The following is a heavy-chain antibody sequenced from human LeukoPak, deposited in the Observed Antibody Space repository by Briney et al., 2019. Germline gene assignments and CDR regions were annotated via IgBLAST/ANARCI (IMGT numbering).Heavy chain of an antibody. CDR3: ARRPYIAAQYYFDY. D-gene: IGHD6-6*01. J-gene: IGHJ4*02. Sequence: PGGSLRLSCAASGFTFSSYWMSWVRQAPGKGLEWVANIKQDGSEKYYVDSVKGRFTISRDNAKNSLYLQMNSLRAEDTAVYYCARRPYIAAQYYFDYWGQGTLVTVSS. V-gene: IGHV3-7*01. CDR1: GFTFSSYW. CDR2: IKQDGSEK.